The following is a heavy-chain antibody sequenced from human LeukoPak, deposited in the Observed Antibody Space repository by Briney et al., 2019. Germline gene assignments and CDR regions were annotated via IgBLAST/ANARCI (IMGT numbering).Heavy chain of an antibody. V-gene: IGHV3-53*01. CDR3: ARDSGSYGAFDI. J-gene: IGHJ3*02. Sequence: GSMSLSCAATGFTVSSNYMSWIRKAPGKGLEWVSVIYSGGSTYYADSVKGRFTISRDNSKNTLYLQMNSLRAEDTAVYYCARDSGSYGAFDIWGQGTMVTVSS. CDR1: GFTVSSNY. D-gene: IGHD1-26*01. CDR2: IYSGGST.